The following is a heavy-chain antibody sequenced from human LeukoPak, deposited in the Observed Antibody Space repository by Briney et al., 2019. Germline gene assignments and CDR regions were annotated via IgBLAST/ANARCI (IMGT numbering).Heavy chain of an antibody. CDR3: ARPITYYYDSSGYLDY. V-gene: IGHV1-69*05. J-gene: IGHJ4*02. Sequence: EASVKVSCKASGGTFSSYAISWVRQAPGQGLEWMGGIIPIFGTANYAQKFQGRVTITTDESTSTAYMELSSLRSEDTAVYYCARPITYYYDSSGYLDYWGQGTLVTVSS. D-gene: IGHD3-22*01. CDR2: IIPIFGTA. CDR1: GGTFSSYA.